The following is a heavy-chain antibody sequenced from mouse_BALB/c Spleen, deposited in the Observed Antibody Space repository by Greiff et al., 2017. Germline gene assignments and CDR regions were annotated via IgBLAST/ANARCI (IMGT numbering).Heavy chain of an antibody. D-gene: IGHD1-1*02. V-gene: IGHV1S16*01. CDR1: GYTFTSYY. Sequence: QVQLQQSGAELVKPGASVKLSCKASGYTFTSYYMYWVKQRPGQGLEWIGEINPSNGGTNFNEKFKSKATLTVDKSSSTAYMQLSSLTSEDSEVYYCTRWGGEGGFAYWGQGTLVTVSA. CDR2: INPSNGGT. CDR3: TRWGGEGGFAY. J-gene: IGHJ3*01.